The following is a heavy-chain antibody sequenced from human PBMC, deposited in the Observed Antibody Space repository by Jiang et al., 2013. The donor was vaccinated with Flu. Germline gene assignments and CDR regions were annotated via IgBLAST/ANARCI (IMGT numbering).Heavy chain of an antibody. Sequence: EWMGWMNPNSGNTGYAQKFQGRVTMTRNTSISTAYMELSSLRSEDTAVYYCARHGTVTTSFDYWGQGTLVTVSS. D-gene: IGHD4-17*01. CDR3: ARHGTVTTSFDY. V-gene: IGHV1-8*01. J-gene: IGHJ4*02. CDR2: MNPNSGNT.